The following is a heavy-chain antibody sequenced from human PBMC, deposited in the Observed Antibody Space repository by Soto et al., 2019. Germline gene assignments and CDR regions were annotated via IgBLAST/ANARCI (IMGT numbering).Heavy chain of an antibody. Sequence: QVQLVQSGAEVKKPGASVKVSCKASGYTFTSYYMHWVRQAPGQGLEWMGIINPSGGSTTYAQKFQGRVTMTRETSTCTVYVELSSLRSEDTAGYYCARDSRALLWFGELYPYGMDVWGQGTTVTVSS. D-gene: IGHD3-10*01. CDR1: GYTFTSYY. V-gene: IGHV1-46*01. CDR2: INPSGGST. CDR3: ARDSRALLWFGELYPYGMDV. J-gene: IGHJ6*02.